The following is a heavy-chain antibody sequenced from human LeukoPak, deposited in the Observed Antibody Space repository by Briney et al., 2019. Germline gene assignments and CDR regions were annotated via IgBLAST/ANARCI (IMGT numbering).Heavy chain of an antibody. CDR3: AELGITMIGGV. CDR2: ISSSGSTI. J-gene: IGHJ6*04. CDR1: GFTFSSYA. D-gene: IGHD3-10*02. Sequence: GGFLRHSCAASGFTFSSYAMNWVRQAPGKGLEWVSYISSSGSTIYYADSVKGRFTISRDNAKNSLYLQMNSLRAEDTAVYYCAELGITMIGGVWGKGTTVTISS. V-gene: IGHV3-48*03.